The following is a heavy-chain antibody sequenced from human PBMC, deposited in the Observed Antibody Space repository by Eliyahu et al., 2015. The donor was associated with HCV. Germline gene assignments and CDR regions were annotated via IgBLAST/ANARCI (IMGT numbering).Heavy chain of an antibody. J-gene: IGHJ5*01. V-gene: IGHV1-18*01. CDR3: AREEPYCSGGSCFNFDS. CDR1: GYTFTNYG. Sequence: QVRLVQSGAEVKKPGASVKVSCKASGYTFTNYGISWIRQAPGHGLEWMGGVSXYNANTNYAQNFQGRVTMTTDTSTRTAYVELRSLRSDDTAVYYCAREEPYCSGGSCFNFDSWGQGTLVTVSS. D-gene: IGHD2-8*02. CDR2: VSXYNANT.